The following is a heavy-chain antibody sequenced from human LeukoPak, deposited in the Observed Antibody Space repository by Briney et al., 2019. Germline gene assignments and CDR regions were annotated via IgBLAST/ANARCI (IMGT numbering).Heavy chain of an antibody. D-gene: IGHD2-2*01. CDR3: ASSTMVPPANIMDV. V-gene: IGHV4-59*08. Sequence: SETLSLTCTVSGGSISSYYWSWIRQPPGKGLEWIGYIYYSGSTNYNPSLKSRVTISVDTSKNQFSLKLSSVTAADTAVYYCASSTMVPPANIMDVWGQGTTVTVSS. J-gene: IGHJ6*02. CDR1: GGSISSYY. CDR2: IYYSGST.